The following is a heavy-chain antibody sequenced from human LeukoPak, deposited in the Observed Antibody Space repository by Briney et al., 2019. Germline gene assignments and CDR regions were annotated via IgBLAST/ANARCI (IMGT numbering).Heavy chain of an antibody. Sequence: GESLKISCXGSGYSFTTYWIGWVRQMPGKGLNWMSAIHPSDSDTRYSPSFQGQVTISADKSISTAYLQWSSLKASDTAMYYCATSYSYGAHFDHWGRGTRVTVSS. J-gene: IGHJ4*02. V-gene: IGHV5-51*01. D-gene: IGHD5-18*01. CDR3: ATSYSYGAHFDH. CDR1: GYSFTTYW. CDR2: IHPSDSDT.